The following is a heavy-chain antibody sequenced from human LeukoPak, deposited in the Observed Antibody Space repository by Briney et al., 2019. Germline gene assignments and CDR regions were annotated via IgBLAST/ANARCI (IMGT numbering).Heavy chain of an antibody. CDR2: ISGYNGNT. D-gene: IGHD1-26*01. J-gene: IGHJ4*02. CDR1: GYTFTTYD. CDR3: ARRVVGTTYFDY. V-gene: IGHV1-18*01. Sequence: ASVKGSCTASGYTFTTYDISWVRPAPGQGLEWMGWISGYNGNTNYVQKFQGRVTMTTDTSTRTAYMELRSLRSDDTAVYYCARRVVGTTYFDYWGQGTLVTVSS.